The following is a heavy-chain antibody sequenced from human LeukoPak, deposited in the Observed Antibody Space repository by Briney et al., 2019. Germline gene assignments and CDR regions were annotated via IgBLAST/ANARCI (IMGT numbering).Heavy chain of an antibody. J-gene: IGHJ4*02. D-gene: IGHD4-17*01. V-gene: IGHV1-18*01. CDR1: GYTFTSYG. CDR2: ISAYNGNT. CDR3: ARVPTTVTTLGY. Sequence: ASVKVSCKASGYTFTSYGISWVRQAPGQGLERMGWISAYNGNTNYEQKLQGRGTMTTDTSTSPAYMELRSLRSDDTAMYYCARVPTTVTTLGYWGQGTLVTVSS.